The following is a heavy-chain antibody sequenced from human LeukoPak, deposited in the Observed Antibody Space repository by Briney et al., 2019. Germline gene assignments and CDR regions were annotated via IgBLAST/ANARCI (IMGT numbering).Heavy chain of an antibody. CDR1: GFTFSTYT. V-gene: IGHV3-64*02. CDR3: ARGGGYDSSGNYFDY. D-gene: IGHD3-22*01. Sequence: PGGSLRLSCAASGFTFSTYTIHWVRQAPGKGLEYVSAISSYGDSTSYADSVRGRFTISRDNSKNTLYLQMGSLRAEDMAVCYCARGGGYDSSGNYFDYWGQGTLVTVSS. J-gene: IGHJ4*02. CDR2: ISSYGDST.